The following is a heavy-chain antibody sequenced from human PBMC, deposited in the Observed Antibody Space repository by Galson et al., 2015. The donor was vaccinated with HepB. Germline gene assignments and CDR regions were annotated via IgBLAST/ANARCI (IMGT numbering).Heavy chain of an antibody. V-gene: IGHV3-30-3*01. J-gene: IGHJ4*02. Sequence: SLRLSCAASGFTFSRYAMHWVRQAPDKGLEWVAVISYDGSNKYYADSVKGRFTISRDNSKNTLYLQMNSLRPEDTAEYYCARVYYDSSGYCCGYFDYWGQGTQVTVSS. CDR1: GFTFSRYA. CDR2: ISYDGSNK. CDR3: ARVYYDSSGYCCGYFDY. D-gene: IGHD3-22*01.